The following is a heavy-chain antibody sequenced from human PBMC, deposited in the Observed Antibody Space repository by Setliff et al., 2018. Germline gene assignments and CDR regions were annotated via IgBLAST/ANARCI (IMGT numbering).Heavy chain of an antibody. J-gene: IGHJ6*02. CDR1: GGSMNNNY. CDR3: AREDYYYYGMDV. Sequence: PSETLSLTCTVSGGSMNNNYWTWIRQPPGKRLEWIGYIYYSGTTNYNPSLKSRVTISVDTSKNQFSLRLSSATAADTAVYYCAREDYYYYGMDVWGQGTTVTVSS. V-gene: IGHV4-59*12. CDR2: IYYSGTT.